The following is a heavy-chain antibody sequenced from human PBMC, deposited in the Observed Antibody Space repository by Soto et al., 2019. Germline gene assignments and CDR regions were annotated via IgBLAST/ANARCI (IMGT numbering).Heavy chain of an antibody. CDR1: GFTFGRYA. J-gene: IGHJ4*02. CDR2: LNAGGGVT. Sequence: EVQLLESGGGVVKPGGSLRRSCAASGFTFGRYAMSWVRQAPGEGLEWVSGLNAGGGVTDYADSLKGRFTVSRDTSKITQFLQMSALSVEDKAVSYSSNAHPVYGSTCFSFDYWGQGTLVTVSS. CDR3: SNAHPVYGSTCFSFDY. D-gene: IGHD6-19*01. V-gene: IGHV3-23*01.